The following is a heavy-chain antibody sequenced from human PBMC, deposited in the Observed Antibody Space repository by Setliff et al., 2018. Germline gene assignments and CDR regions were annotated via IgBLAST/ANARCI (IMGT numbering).Heavy chain of an antibody. CDR1: GGSISRGSYD. D-gene: IGHD3-3*01. J-gene: IGHJ4*02. V-gene: IGHV4-61*10. CDR3: ARSPITIFGVVLHPLDY. Sequence: SETLSLTCTVSGGSISRGSYDWSWIRQPAGKGLEWIGEINHSGSTNYNPSLKSRVTISVDTSKNQFSLKLSSVTAADTAVYYCARSPITIFGVVLHPLDYWGQGTLVTVSS. CDR2: INHSGST.